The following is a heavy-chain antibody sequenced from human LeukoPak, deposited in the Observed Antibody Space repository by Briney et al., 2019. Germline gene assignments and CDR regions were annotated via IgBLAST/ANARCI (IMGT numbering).Heavy chain of an antibody. Sequence: ASVKASCKASGYTFTGYYMHWVRQAPGQGLEWMGRINPNSGGTNYAQKFQGRVTMTRDTSISTAYMELSRLRSDDTAVYYCASQRSNIVIVPTAVSFDYWGQGTLVTVSS. D-gene: IGHD2-2*01. CDR1: GYTFTGYY. CDR2: INPNSGGT. V-gene: IGHV1-2*06. CDR3: ASQRSNIVIVPTAVSFDY. J-gene: IGHJ4*02.